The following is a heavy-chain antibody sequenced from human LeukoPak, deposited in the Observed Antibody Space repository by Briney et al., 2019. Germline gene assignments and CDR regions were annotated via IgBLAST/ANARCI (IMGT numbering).Heavy chain of an antibody. CDR2: ISAYNGNT. CDR3: ARDWAPLRYFDWFYTYFNY. D-gene: IGHD3-9*01. V-gene: IGHV1-18*01. J-gene: IGHJ4*02. Sequence: ASVKVSCKASGYTFTSYGISWVRQAPGQGLEWMGWISAYNGNTNYAQKLQGRVTMTTDTSTSTAYMELRSLRSDDTAVYYCARDWAPLRYFDWFYTYFNYWGQGTLVTVSS. CDR1: GYTFTSYG.